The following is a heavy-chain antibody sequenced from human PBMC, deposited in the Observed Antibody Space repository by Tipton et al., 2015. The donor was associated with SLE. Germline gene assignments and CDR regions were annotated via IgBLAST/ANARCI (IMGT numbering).Heavy chain of an antibody. Sequence: SLRLSCAASGFTYNSYGMHWVRQAPGKGLEWVALIRYDGSNKYYADSVKGRFTISRDNSKNTLYLQMNSLRAEDTAVYYCARDYCSGGSCYFDYWGQGTLVTVSS. D-gene: IGHD2-15*01. J-gene: IGHJ4*02. CDR2: IRYDGSNK. CDR3: ARDYCSGGSCYFDY. CDR1: GFTYNSYG. V-gene: IGHV3-30*02.